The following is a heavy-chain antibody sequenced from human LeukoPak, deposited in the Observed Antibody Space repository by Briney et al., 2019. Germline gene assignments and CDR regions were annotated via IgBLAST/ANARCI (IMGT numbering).Heavy chain of an antibody. CDR2: INPNSGGT. V-gene: IGHV1-2*02. CDR3: ARQPDYDILTGYYNPLDY. CDR1: GYMLTDYY. J-gene: IGHJ4*02. Sequence: ASVKVSCTASGYMLTDYYMHWVRQAPGQGLEWMGWINPNSGGTHYAQNFQGRITMTRDTSISTAYMGLSRLRSDDTAVYYCARQPDYDILTGYYNPLDYWGQGTLVTVSS. D-gene: IGHD3-9*01.